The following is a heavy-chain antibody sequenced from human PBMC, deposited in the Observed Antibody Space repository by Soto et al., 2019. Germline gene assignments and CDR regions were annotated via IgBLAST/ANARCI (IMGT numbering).Heavy chain of an antibody. Sequence: GGSLRLSCAASGFTFSSYGMHWVRQAPGKGLEWVAVISYDGSNKYYADSVKGRFTISRDNSKNTLYLQMNSLRAEDTAVYYCAKDPPNRTYYYDSSGYYFDYWGQGTLVTVSS. CDR3: AKDPPNRTYYYDSSGYYFDY. CDR2: ISYDGSNK. V-gene: IGHV3-30*18. D-gene: IGHD3-22*01. CDR1: GFTFSSYG. J-gene: IGHJ4*02.